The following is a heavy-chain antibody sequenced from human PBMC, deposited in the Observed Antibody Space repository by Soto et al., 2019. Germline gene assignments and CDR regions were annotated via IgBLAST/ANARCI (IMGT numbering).Heavy chain of an antibody. CDR1: GFSLSNDRMG. V-gene: IGHV2-26*01. J-gene: IGHJ4*02. Sequence: PGPTLVNPTETLTLTCTVSGFSLSNDRMGVSWIRQPAGKALEWLAHIFPNDEKSYTTSLKSRLTISKDTSKSRVVLTMTNMDPVDTATYYCARRILRFYFDYWGQGALVTVSS. CDR3: ARRILRFYFDY. D-gene: IGHD5-18*01. CDR2: IFPNDEK.